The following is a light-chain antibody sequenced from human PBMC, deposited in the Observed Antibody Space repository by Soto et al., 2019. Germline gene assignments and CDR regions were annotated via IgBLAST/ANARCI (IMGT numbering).Light chain of an antibody. CDR2: EVS. CDR1: SSDVGGYND. V-gene: IGLV2-8*01. Sequence: QSALTQPPSASGSPGQSVTISCTGTSSDVGGYNDVSWYQQHPGKAPKLMIDEVSKRPSGVPDRFSGSKSGNTASLTVSGLQAEDEADYYCSSFAGSFYWVFGGGTKLTVL. CDR3: SSFAGSFYWV. J-gene: IGLJ2*01.